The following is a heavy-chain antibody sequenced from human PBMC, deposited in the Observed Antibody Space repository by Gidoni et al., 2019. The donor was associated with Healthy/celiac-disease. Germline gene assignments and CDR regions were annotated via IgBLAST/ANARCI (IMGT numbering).Heavy chain of an antibody. Sequence: EVQLVESGGVVVQPGESLRLSCAAAGLTFDDYTMHWFRQAPGTGLEWFSLISWDVGITYYADSVKGRFTISRDNSKNSLYLQMNSLRTEDTALYYCSKGVYGSDYGMDVWGHGTTVTVSS. D-gene: IGHD3-10*01. CDR1: GLTFDDYT. V-gene: IGHV3-43*01. J-gene: IGHJ6*02. CDR3: SKGVYGSDYGMDV. CDR2: ISWDVGIT.